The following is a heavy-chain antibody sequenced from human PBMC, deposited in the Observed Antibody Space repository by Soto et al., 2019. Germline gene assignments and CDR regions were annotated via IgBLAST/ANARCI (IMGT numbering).Heavy chain of an antibody. D-gene: IGHD6-13*01. CDR3: ARLTEAGMDAFDI. CDR1: GDSVSSNSAA. J-gene: IGHJ3*02. Sequence: QVELQQSGPGLVKPSQTLSLTCAISGDSVSSNSAAWNWIRQSPSRGLEWLGRTYYRSKWYNDYAVPGKSRILINQETSKNQFALQLNSVTPQDTAVYYCARLTEAGMDAFDIWGQGTMVTVSS. V-gene: IGHV6-1*01. CDR2: TYYRSKWYN.